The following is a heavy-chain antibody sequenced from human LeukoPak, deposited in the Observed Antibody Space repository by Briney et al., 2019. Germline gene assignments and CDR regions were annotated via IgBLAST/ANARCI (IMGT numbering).Heavy chain of an antibody. CDR3: ARDFDMGITPGDDFDF. CDR2: IKEDGTYT. J-gene: IGHJ4*02. D-gene: IGHD3-9*01. V-gene: IGHV3-74*01. CDR1: GFSFSKYW. Sequence: EGSLRLSCAASGFSFSKYWMHWVRQTPGEGLVWVARIKEDGTYTSYADSVKGRFTISRDNARNTVFLQMNSLRAEDTAVYYCARDFDMGITPGDDFDFWGQGTLVTVSS.